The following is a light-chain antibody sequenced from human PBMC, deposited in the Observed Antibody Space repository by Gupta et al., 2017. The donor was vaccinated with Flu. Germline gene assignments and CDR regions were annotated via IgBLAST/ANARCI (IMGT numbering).Light chain of an antibody. Sequence: GQTARITWGGNNIGSKAVHWQQQKPGQAPVLIVNEDSDRPSGIPERFSGSNSGNTATLTITRVEAGDEADYYCPVWDSSSDHVVFGGGTKLTVL. CDR3: PVWDSSSDHVV. J-gene: IGLJ2*01. V-gene: IGLV3-21*02. CDR2: EDS. CDR1: NIGSKA.